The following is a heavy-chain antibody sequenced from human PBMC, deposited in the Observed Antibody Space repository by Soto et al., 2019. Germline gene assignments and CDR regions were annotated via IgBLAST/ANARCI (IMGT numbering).Heavy chain of an antibody. V-gene: IGHV3-33*01. CDR2: IWYDGGNK. CDR3: ARDGEDYYYGMDV. J-gene: IGHJ6*02. CDR1: GFTFSSYG. D-gene: IGHD3-3*01. Sequence: QVQLVESGGGVVQPGRSLRLSCAASGFTFSSYGMHWVRQAPGKGLEWVAVIWYDGGNKYYADSVKGRFTISRDNSKNTLYLQMNSLRAEDTAVYYCARDGEDYYYGMDVWGQGTTVTVSS.